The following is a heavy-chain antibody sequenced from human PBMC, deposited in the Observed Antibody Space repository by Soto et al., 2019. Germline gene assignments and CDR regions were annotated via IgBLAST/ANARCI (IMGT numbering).Heavy chain of an antibody. Sequence: ASVKVSCKASGGTFSSYAISWVRQAPGQGLEWMGGIIPIFGTANYAQKFQGRVAITADESTSTAYMELSSLRSEDTAVYYCARDASIAAAGSEYFQHWGQGTLVTVSS. CDR1: GGTFSSYA. CDR2: IIPIFGTA. V-gene: IGHV1-69*13. J-gene: IGHJ1*01. CDR3: ARDASIAAAGSEYFQH. D-gene: IGHD6-13*01.